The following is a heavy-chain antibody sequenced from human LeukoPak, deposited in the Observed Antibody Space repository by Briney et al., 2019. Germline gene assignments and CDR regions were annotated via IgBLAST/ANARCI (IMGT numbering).Heavy chain of an antibody. V-gene: IGHV4-39*07. CDR3: ARVGHDSSGYYPFFDY. CDR2: IYYSGST. CDR1: GGSISSSSYY. Sequence: SETLSLTCTVSGGSISSSSYYRGWIRQPPGKGLEWIGSIYYSGSTYYNPSLKSRVTISVDTSKNQFSLKLSSVTAADTAVYYCARVGHDSSGYYPFFDYWGQGTLVTVSS. J-gene: IGHJ4*02. D-gene: IGHD3-22*01.